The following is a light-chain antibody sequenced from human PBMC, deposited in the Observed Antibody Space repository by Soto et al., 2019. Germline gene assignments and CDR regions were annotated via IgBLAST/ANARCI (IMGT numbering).Light chain of an antibody. CDR1: QGISSY. J-gene: IGKJ1*01. CDR3: LLDFSYFWA. V-gene: IGKV1-9*01. Sequence: TQSPTTLSVSPGERATLSCRASQGISSYLAWYQQKPGKAPKLLIYAASSLQSGVPSRFSGSGSGTEFTLTISSLQPEDFATYYCLLDFSYFWAFGQGTKVDIK. CDR2: AAS.